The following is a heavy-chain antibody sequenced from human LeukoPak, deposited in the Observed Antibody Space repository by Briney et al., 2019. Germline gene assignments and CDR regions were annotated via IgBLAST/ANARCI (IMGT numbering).Heavy chain of an antibody. CDR3: ARRRYYYDSSGVYYFDY. Sequence: PSETLSLTCAVYGGSFSGYYWSWIRQPPGKGLEWIGEINHSGSTNYNPSLKSRVTISVDTSKNQFSPKLSSVTAADTAVYYCARRRYYYDSSGVYYFDYWGQGTLVTVSS. J-gene: IGHJ4*02. V-gene: IGHV4-34*01. CDR1: GGSFSGYY. D-gene: IGHD3-22*01. CDR2: INHSGST.